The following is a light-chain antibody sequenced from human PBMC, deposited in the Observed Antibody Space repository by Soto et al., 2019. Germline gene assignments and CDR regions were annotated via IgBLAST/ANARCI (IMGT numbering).Light chain of an antibody. J-gene: IGLJ3*02. V-gene: IGLV1-40*01. Sequence: QSVLTQPPPVSGAPGQRVTIPCAGSSSHIGATYDIHWYQQVPGTAPRLLIYGNSNRPSGVPDRFAGSKSGTSASLAIIGLRVEDEGIYYCQAFDNSLSASGVFGGGTQLTVL. CDR2: GNS. CDR3: QAFDNSLSASGV. CDR1: SSHIGATYD.